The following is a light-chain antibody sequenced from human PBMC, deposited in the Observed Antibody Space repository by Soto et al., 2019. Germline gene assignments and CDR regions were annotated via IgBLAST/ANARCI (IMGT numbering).Light chain of an antibody. CDR1: NIGSKS. J-gene: IGLJ2*01. CDR3: QVWDSRSDHQVV. V-gene: IGLV3-21*04. CDR2: YDS. Sequence: SYELTQPPSVSVAPGKTARITCGGNNIGSKSVHWYQQKPGQAPVLVIYYDSDRPSGIPERFSGSNSGNTATLTISRVEARDEANYYCQVWDSRSDHQVVFGGGTQLTVL.